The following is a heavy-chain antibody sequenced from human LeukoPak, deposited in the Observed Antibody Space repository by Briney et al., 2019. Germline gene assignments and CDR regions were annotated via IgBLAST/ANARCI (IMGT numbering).Heavy chain of an antibody. J-gene: IGHJ5*02. CDR1: GGSISSYY. Sequence: SETLSLTCTVSGGSISSYYWSWIRQPPGKGLEWIGYIYYSGSTNYNPSLKSRVTISVDTSKNQFSLKLSSVTAADTAVYYCARGSEAAGFDPWGQGTLVTVSS. CDR2: IYYSGST. V-gene: IGHV4-59*01. CDR3: ARGSEAAGFDP.